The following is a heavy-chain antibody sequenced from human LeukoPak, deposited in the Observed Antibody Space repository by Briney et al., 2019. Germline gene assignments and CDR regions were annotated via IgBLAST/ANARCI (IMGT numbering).Heavy chain of an antibody. CDR1: GYTFIGYY. CDR3: AREGSGFDFDY. CDR2: INPNSGGT. Sequence: GASVKVSCKASGYTFIGYYIHWVRQAPGQGLEWMGWINPNSGGTKYVQKFQGRVTITRDTSITTAHMELTRLRSDDTAVYYCAREGSGFDFDYWGQGTLVTVSS. D-gene: IGHD5-12*01. J-gene: IGHJ4*02. V-gene: IGHV1-2*02.